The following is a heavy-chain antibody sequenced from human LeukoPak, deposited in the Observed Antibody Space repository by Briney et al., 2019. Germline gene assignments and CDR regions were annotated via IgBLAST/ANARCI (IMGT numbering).Heavy chain of an antibody. CDR3: ANESGYSSGWYEC. Sequence: GGSLRLSCAASGFTFSSYAMSWVRQAPGKGLEWVSAISSSGGSTYYADSVKGRFTISRDNSKNTLYLQMNSLRAEDTAVYYCANESGYSSGWYECWGQGALVTVSS. CDR2: ISSSGGST. CDR1: GFTFSSYA. J-gene: IGHJ5*01. D-gene: IGHD6-19*01. V-gene: IGHV3-23*01.